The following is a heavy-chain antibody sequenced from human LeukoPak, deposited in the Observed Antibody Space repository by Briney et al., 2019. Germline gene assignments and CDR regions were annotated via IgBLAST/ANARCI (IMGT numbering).Heavy chain of an antibody. Sequence: SETLSLTCTASGGSISSYYWSWIRQPAGKGLEWIGRIYTSGSTNYNPSLKSRVTISVDTSKNQFSLKLRSVTATDTALYYCARQGSGTYGDAFDVWGRGTMVTVSS. J-gene: IGHJ3*01. D-gene: IGHD1-7*01. CDR3: ARQGSGTYGDAFDV. CDR1: GGSISSYY. CDR2: IYTSGST. V-gene: IGHV4-4*07.